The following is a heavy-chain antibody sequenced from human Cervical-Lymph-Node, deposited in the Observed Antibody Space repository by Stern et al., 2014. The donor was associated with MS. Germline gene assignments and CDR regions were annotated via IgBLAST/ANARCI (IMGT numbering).Heavy chain of an antibody. CDR1: GDSISSGDNY. CDR3: ARGESSRYYYYLDY. V-gene: IGHV4-30-4*01. Sequence: QLQLQESGPGLVKPSQTLSLTCNVSGDSISSGDNYWSWIRQSPGKGLEWIGYIYYIGSTFYNPSLKSRVTISVDTSQNQFSLRLSSVTAADTAVYYCARGESSRYYYYLDYWGQGTLVTVS. CDR2: IYYIGST. J-gene: IGHJ4*02. D-gene: IGHD3-22*01.